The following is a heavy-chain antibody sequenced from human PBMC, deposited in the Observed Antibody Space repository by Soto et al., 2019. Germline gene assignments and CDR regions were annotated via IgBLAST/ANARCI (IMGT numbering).Heavy chain of an antibody. D-gene: IGHD3-10*01. Sequence: LSLTCAVSGYSLSSGYYWGWIRQPPGKGLEWIGSIYHSGSTYYNPSLKSRVTISVDTSKNQFSLKLSSVTAADTAVYYCARDWGYYGSGSGDYWGQGTLVTVSS. CDR3: ARDWGYYGSGSGDY. CDR2: IYHSGST. J-gene: IGHJ4*02. CDR1: GYSLSSGYY. V-gene: IGHV4-38-2*02.